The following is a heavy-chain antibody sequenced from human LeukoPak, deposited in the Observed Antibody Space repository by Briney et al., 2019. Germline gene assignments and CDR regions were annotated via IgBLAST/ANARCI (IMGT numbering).Heavy chain of an antibody. CDR1: GGSISSYY. D-gene: IGHD6-19*01. V-gene: IGHV4-59*01. CDR2: IYYSGST. J-gene: IGHJ4*02. CDR3: ARAGGRYSSGWSYFDY. Sequence: SETLSLTCTVSGGSISSYYWSWIRQPPGRGLEWIGYIYYSGSTNYNPSLKSRVTISVDTSENQFSLKLSSVTAADTAVYYCARAGGRYSSGWSYFDYWGQGTLVTVSS.